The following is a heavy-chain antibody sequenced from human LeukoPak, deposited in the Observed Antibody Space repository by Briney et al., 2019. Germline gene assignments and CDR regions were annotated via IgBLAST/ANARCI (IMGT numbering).Heavy chain of an antibody. J-gene: IGHJ4*02. Sequence: PGGSLRLSCAASGFTFRNYGMHWVRQAPGEGLEGVASIRTDGGEKYHADSVQGRFSISRDNSKNTLYLQMDSLRAEDTALYYCARIGYSTSWANFDYWGQGTLVTVSS. D-gene: IGHD6-13*01. CDR3: ARIGYSTSWANFDY. CDR1: GFTFRNYG. CDR2: IRTDGGEK. V-gene: IGHV3-30*02.